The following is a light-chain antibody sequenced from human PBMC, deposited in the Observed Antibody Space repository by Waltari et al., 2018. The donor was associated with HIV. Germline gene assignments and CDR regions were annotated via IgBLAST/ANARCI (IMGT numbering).Light chain of an antibody. V-gene: IGLV2-8*01. Sequence: QSALTQPPSASGSPRQSVTIPCTGTSSDVGGFNYVPWYQQRPGKAPKLMIYEVSKRPSGVPDRFSGSKSGNTASLTVSGLQAEDEADYYCSSYAGSNNLVFGGGTKLTVL. CDR2: EVS. J-gene: IGLJ2*01. CDR3: SSYAGSNNLV. CDR1: SSDVGGFNY.